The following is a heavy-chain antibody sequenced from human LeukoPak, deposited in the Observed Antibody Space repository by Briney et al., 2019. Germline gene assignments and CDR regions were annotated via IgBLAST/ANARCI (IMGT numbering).Heavy chain of an antibody. CDR3: ARRLIEIWGEPPYYYYGMDV. CDR1: GGTFSSYA. Sequence: GSSVKVSCKASGGTFSSYAISWVRQAPGQGLEWMGGIIPIFGTANYAQKFQGRVTITADESTSTAYMELSSLRSEDTAVYYCARRLIEIWGEPPYYYYGMDVWGQGTTVTVSS. J-gene: IGHJ6*02. D-gene: IGHD3-16*01. V-gene: IGHV1-69*01. CDR2: IIPIFGTA.